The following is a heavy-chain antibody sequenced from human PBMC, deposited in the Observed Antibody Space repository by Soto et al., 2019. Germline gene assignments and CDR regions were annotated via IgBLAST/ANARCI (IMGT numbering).Heavy chain of an antibody. Sequence: QIQLVQSGAEVKKPGASVKVYCKASGYTFTSYGISWVRQAPGQGLEWMGWISAYNGNTNYAQKRQGRVPMTTNTSTSTAYMEMRSLKSYDTAVYYCAGVSSGWEYWGQGTLVTASS. CDR1: GYTFTSYG. CDR3: AGVSSGWEY. J-gene: IGHJ4*02. D-gene: IGHD6-19*01. CDR2: ISAYNGNT. V-gene: IGHV1-18*01.